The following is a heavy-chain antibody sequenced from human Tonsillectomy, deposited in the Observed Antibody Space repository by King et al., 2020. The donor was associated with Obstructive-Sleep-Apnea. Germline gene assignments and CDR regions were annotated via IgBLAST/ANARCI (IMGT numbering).Heavy chain of an antibody. V-gene: IGHV1-46*01. J-gene: IGHJ4*02. Sequence: VQLVESGAEVKKPGASVKVSCKASGYTFTSYYMHWVRQAPGQGLEWMGIINPSGGSTSYAQKFQGRVTMTRDTSTSTVYMELSSLGSEDTAVYYCARDPSLDIVAPEFDYWGQGTLVTVSS. CDR3: ARDPSLDIVAPEFDY. D-gene: IGHD5-12*01. CDR2: INPSGGST. CDR1: GYTFTSYY.